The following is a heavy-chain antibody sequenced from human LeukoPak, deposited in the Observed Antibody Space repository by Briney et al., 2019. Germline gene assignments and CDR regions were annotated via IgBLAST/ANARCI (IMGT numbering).Heavy chain of an antibody. D-gene: IGHD2-2*01. V-gene: IGHV3-53*01. CDR2: IYSGGST. CDR3: ARDPLVPGVYFDY. Sequence: PGGSLRLSCAASGFTVSSYYMSWVRQAPGKGLEWVSTIYSGGSTFYADSVKGRFTISRDKSKNTLYLQMSSLRAEDTAVYYCARDPLVPGVYFDYWGQGTLVTVSS. CDR1: GFTVSSYY. J-gene: IGHJ4*02.